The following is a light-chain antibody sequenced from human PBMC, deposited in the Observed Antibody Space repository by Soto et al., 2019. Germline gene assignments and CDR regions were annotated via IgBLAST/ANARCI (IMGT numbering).Light chain of an antibody. Sequence: DIQMTQSPTSLSASVGDRVTITCRASQGIGYNLAWYQQKPGKVPKVLIYTASTLHSGVPSRFSGSGSGTEFTLTINSLQXXXXATYFCQKYDSVPWSFGQGTRVEI. CDR2: TAS. CDR1: QGIGYN. V-gene: IGKV1-27*01. J-gene: IGKJ1*01. CDR3: QKYDSVPWS.